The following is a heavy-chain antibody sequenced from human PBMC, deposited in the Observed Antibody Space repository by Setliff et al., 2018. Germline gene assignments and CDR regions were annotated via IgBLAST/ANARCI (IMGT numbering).Heavy chain of an antibody. V-gene: IGHV4-34*01. D-gene: IGHD4-17*01. CDR2: ISHRGDT. J-gene: IGHJ3*01. CDR3: ARGGPYGDFDAFDV. Sequence: SETLSLTCGVYGGSLSAYYWGWVRQSPGKGLEWIGEISHRGDTNYILSLKSRVTMSVDTSKRQFSLRLSSVTGADTSVYYCARGGPYGDFDAFDVWGQGTMVTVSS. CDR1: GGSLSAYY.